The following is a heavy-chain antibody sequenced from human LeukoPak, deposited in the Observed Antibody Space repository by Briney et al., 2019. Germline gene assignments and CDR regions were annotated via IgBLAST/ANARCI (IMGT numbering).Heavy chain of an antibody. CDR2: ISGSGGRT. CDR1: GFTYSSYV. CDR3: AKDGYTEWLGLYYFDY. D-gene: IGHD6-19*01. J-gene: IGHJ4*02. Sequence: GGTLRLSCAASGFTYSSYVMSWVHQAPGKGLEWVSGISGSGGRTYYADSVKGRFTISRDNSKNTLYLQMNSLRAEDTAVYYCAKDGYTEWLGLYYFDYWGQGTLVTVSS. V-gene: IGHV3-23*01.